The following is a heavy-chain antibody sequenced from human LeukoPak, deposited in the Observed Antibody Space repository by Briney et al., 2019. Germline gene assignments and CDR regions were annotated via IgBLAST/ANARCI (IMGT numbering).Heavy chain of an antibody. J-gene: IGHJ6*02. Sequence: PSETLSLTCTVSGGSISSYYWSWIRQPPGKGLEWIWYIYYSGSTNYNPSLKSRVTISVDTSKNQFSLQLSSVTAADTAVYYCARQVIDTAMPRITYYYYGMDVWGQGTTVTVSS. CDR1: GGSISSYY. CDR3: ARQVIDTAMPRITYYYYGMDV. CDR2: IYYSGST. D-gene: IGHD5-18*01. V-gene: IGHV4-59*08.